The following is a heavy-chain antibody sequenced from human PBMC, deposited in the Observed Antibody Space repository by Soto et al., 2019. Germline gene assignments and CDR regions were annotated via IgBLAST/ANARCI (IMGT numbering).Heavy chain of an antibody. V-gene: IGHV3-23*01. CDR3: AKDLIYGYNSGRPFDS. CDR1: GFTFSSFA. J-gene: IGHJ4*02. D-gene: IGHD6-19*01. CDR2: IGSRGDST. Sequence: EVQLLESGGGLVQPGGSLRLSCAASGFTFSSFAMSWVRQAPGKGLEWVSAIGSRGDSTYYADSVKGRFTISRDNSKNTLYLQMNSLRAEDTAVYYCAKDLIYGYNSGRPFDSWGPGTLVTVSS.